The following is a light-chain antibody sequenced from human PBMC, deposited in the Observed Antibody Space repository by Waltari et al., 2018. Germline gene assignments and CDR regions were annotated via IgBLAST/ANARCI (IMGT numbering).Light chain of an antibody. CDR1: SNDVGGYNL. CDR3: SSQSSNDVVL. V-gene: IGLV2-14*03. Sequence: QSAQTQPASVSGSPGQSVTISCAGTSNDVGGYNLVSWYQDHPGQAPRVIIYDVSDRPSGVSDRFSGSKSGNTASLTISGLQAEDEADYYCSSQSSNDVVLFGGGTKLTVL. CDR2: DVS. J-gene: IGLJ2*01.